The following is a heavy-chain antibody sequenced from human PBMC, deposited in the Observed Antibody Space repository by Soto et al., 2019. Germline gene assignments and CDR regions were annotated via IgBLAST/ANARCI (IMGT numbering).Heavy chain of an antibody. CDR1: GYTFTSYD. CDR3: ARGNSGYYDFWSGYYLYYYYYYMDV. CDR2: MNPNSGNT. J-gene: IGHJ6*03. Sequence: ASVKGSCKASGYTFTSYDINWGRQATGQGLEWMGWMNPNSGNTGYAQKFQGRVTMTRNTSISTAYMELSSLRSEDTAVYYCARGNSGYYDFWSGYYLYYYYYYMDVWGKGTTVTVSS. V-gene: IGHV1-8*01. D-gene: IGHD3-3*01.